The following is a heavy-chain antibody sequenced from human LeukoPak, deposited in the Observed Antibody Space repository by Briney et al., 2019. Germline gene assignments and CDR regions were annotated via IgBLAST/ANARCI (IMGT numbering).Heavy chain of an antibody. Sequence: GGSLRLSCAASGFTFDKYGMHYIRQAPGKGLEWVAVILEDGRIKKYADSVKDRFTISRDNTNNTLYLQMNRLRAEDTGIYFCAKDRETTASGTFDYWAREHWSPSPQ. CDR2: ILEDGRIK. V-gene: IGHV3-30*18. CDR3: AKDRETTASGTFDY. J-gene: IGHJ4*02. CDR1: GFTFDKYG. D-gene: IGHD1-1*01.